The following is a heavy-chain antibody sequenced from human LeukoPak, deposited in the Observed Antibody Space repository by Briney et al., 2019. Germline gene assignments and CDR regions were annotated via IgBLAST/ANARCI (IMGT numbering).Heavy chain of an antibody. CDR2: ITGAGGIT. CDR1: GFTFSRCA. Sequence: GGSLRLSCAASGFTFSRCALSWVRHSPGKGLEWVSAITGAGGITYYTDSVKGRFTISRDNSKNTLYLQMNSLRAEDTAVYYCAKALLAALTIRPNYWGQGTLVTVSS. CDR3: AKALLAALTIRPNY. J-gene: IGHJ4*02. D-gene: IGHD2-21*01. V-gene: IGHV3-23*01.